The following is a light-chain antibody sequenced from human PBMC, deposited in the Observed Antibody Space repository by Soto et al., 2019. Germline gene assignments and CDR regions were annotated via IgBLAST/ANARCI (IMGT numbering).Light chain of an antibody. CDR1: SADVASSNF. Sequence: QSVLTQPASVSGSPGQSITISCTGISADVASSNFVSWYQHRPGKAPRLILYDVSHRPSGVSDRFSGSKAGDTASLTISGLQGEDEADYYCSSYAGSNNWVFGGGTKLTVL. J-gene: IGLJ3*02. V-gene: IGLV2-14*03. CDR2: DVS. CDR3: SSYAGSNNWV.